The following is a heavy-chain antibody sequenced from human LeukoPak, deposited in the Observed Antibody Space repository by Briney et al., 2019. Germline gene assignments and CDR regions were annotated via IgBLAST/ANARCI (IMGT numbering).Heavy chain of an antibody. CDR2: IKSKTDGGTA. D-gene: IGHD1-26*01. CDR3: STAPIWEESADY. CDR1: GFTFSNAW. Sequence: GGSLRLSCAASGFTFSNAWMSWVRQAPGKGLEWVGRIKSKTDGGTADYAAPVKGRFTISRDDSNKKLYLQMNSLKSEDTGVYFCSTAPIWEESADYWGQGTLVTVSS. V-gene: IGHV3-15*01. J-gene: IGHJ4*02.